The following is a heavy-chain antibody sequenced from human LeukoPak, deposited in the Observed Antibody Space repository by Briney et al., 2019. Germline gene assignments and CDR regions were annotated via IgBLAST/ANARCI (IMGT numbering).Heavy chain of an antibody. CDR1: GGSVTSGSHY. V-gene: IGHV4-39*07. CDR2: IYYSGST. D-gene: IGHD4-23*01. Sequence: PSETLSLTCSVSGGSVTSGSHYWSWIRQPPGKGLEWIGSIYYSGSTYYNPSLKSRVTISVDTSKNQFSLKLSSVTAADTAVYYCARTPYGGNHFDYWGQGTLVTVSS. CDR3: ARTPYGGNHFDY. J-gene: IGHJ4*02.